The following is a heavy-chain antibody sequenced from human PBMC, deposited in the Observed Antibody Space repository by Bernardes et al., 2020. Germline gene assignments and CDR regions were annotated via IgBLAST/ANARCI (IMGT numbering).Heavy chain of an antibody. V-gene: IGHV4-4*02. Sequence: SETLSLTCAVSGGSISSSNWWSWVRQPPGKGLEWIGEIYHSGSTNYNPSLKSRVTISVDKSKNQFSLKLSSVTAADTAVYYCARGGYASREDSFDYWGQGTLVTVSS. D-gene: IGHD6-13*01. CDR1: GGSISSSNW. J-gene: IGHJ4*02. CDR2: IYHSGST. CDR3: ARGGYASREDSFDY.